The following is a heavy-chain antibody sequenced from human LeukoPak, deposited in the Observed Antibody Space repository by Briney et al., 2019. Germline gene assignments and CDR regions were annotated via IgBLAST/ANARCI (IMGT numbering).Heavy chain of an antibody. CDR1: GGSIRSYY. J-gene: IGHJ4*02. D-gene: IGHD3-10*01. CDR3: ARHYDSGSYPLDY. CDR2: IYHSGST. V-gene: IGHV4-59*08. Sequence: PSETLSLTCTVSGGSIRSYYWSWIRQPPGKGLEWIGHIYHSGSTNYNPSLKSRVTMSVDTSKNQFSLRLSSVTAADTAVHYCARHYDSGSYPLDYWGQGALVTVSS.